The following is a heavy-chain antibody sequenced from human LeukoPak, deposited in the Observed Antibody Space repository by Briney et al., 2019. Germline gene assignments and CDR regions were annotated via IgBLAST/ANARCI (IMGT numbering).Heavy chain of an antibody. CDR1: GGSISSSTSY. D-gene: IGHD6-6*01. J-gene: IGHJ4*01. Sequence: SETLSLTCTVSGGSISSSTSYWGWIRQPPGKGLEWIGSIYYSGSTYCNPSLKSRVTISVDTSKNQFSLKVTSMTAADTAVYYCASGGSSIAARSYNFDYWGHGTLVTVSS. CDR3: ASGGSSIAARSYNFDY. CDR2: IYYSGST. V-gene: IGHV4-39*07.